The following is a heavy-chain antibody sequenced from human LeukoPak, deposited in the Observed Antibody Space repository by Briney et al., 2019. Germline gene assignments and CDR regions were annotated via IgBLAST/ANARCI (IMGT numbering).Heavy chain of an antibody. CDR1: GGSISSYC. Sequence: SETLSLTCTVSGGSISSYCWSWIRQPPGKGLEWIGCIYYSGSTYYNPSLKSRVTISVDTSKNQFSLKLSAVTAAGTAVYYCARLPGVVITSPWFDPWGQGTLVTVSS. CDR3: ARLPGVVITSPWFDP. CDR2: IYYSGST. D-gene: IGHD3-3*01. V-gene: IGHV4-59*04. J-gene: IGHJ5*02.